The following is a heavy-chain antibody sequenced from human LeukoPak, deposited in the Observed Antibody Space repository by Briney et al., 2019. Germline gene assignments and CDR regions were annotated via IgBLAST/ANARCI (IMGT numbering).Heavy chain of an antibody. CDR3: ATEQVAAAGTVLDY. Sequence: KPGGSLRLSCAASGFTFSNYSMNWVRQAPGKGLEWVSPISSTSRYIYCADSLKGRFTISRDNAKNSLYLQMNSLRAEDTAVYYCATEQVAAAGTVLDYWGQGTLVTVPS. CDR2: ISSTSRYI. J-gene: IGHJ4*02. V-gene: IGHV3-21*01. CDR1: GFTFSNYS. D-gene: IGHD6-13*01.